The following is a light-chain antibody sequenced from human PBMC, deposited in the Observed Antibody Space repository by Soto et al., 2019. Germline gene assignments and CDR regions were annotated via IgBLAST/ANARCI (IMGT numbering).Light chain of an antibody. J-gene: IGKJ4*01. CDR3: QRYNNWPPLT. V-gene: IGKV3-15*01. CDR1: QSVSSN. CDR2: GPS. Sequence: EIVMTQSPATLSVSPGERATLSCRASQSVSSNLAWYQQKPGQAPRLLIYGPSTRATGIPARFSGSGSGTEFTLTISSRQSEDFAVYYCQRYNNWPPLTFGGGTKVEIK.